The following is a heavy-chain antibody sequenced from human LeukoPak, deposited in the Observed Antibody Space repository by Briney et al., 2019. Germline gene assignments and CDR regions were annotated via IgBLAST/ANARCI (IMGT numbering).Heavy chain of an antibody. CDR1: GFTFDDYG. CDR3: ARVAYCGGDCYTDYYYYYMDV. Sequence: GGSLRLSCAASGFTFDDYGMSWVRQAPGKGLEWVSGINWNGGSTGYADSVKGRFTISRDNAKDSLYLQMNSLRAEDTALYYCARVAYCGGDCYTDYYYYYMDVWGKGTTVTVSS. V-gene: IGHV3-20*04. D-gene: IGHD2-21*02. CDR2: INWNGGST. J-gene: IGHJ6*03.